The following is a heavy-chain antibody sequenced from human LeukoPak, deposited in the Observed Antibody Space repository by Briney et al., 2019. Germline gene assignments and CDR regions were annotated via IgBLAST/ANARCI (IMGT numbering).Heavy chain of an antibody. J-gene: IGHJ4*02. CDR3: ARDKNYYGSGSYLAELDY. D-gene: IGHD3-10*01. CDR1: GYSFVLYG. V-gene: IGHV1-18*03. Sequence: GASVKVSCKASGYSFVLYGISWVRQAPGEGPEWMGWISGSTGDTNYAQKFQGRVTMTADTSSSTAYMELRSLRLDDMAVYYCARDKNYYGSGSYLAELDYWGQGTLVTVSS. CDR2: ISGSTGDT.